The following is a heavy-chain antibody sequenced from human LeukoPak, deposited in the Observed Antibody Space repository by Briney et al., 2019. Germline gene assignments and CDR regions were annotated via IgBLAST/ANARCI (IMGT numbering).Heavy chain of an antibody. CDR1: GFDFSGYS. D-gene: IGHD6-13*01. CDR2: MTSASSYM. CDR3: AKMGIGGVGTYYYYMDV. J-gene: IGHJ6*03. Sequence: RGSLRLSCAASGFDFSGYSMNWVRQAPGKGLEWVSSMTSASSYMDYADSVRGRFTISRDNAKNSLYLQMNSLRAEDTAVYYCAKMGIGGVGTYYYYMDVWGKGTTVTVSS. V-gene: IGHV3-21*01.